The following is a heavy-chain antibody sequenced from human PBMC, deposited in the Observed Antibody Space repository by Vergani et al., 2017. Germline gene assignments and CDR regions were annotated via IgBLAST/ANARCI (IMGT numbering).Heavy chain of an antibody. CDR1: GYTFTGYY. V-gene: IGHV1-2*02. CDR3: ARERETMGEARQLFLQH. J-gene: IGHJ1*01. D-gene: IGHD3-16*01. Sequence: QVQLVQSGAEVKKPGASVTVSCKASGYTFTGYYMHWVRQAPGQGLEWMGWINPNSGGTNYAQKFQGRVTMTRDTSISTAYMELSRLRSDDTAVYYCARERETMGEARQLFLQHWGQGTLVTVSS. CDR2: INPNSGGT.